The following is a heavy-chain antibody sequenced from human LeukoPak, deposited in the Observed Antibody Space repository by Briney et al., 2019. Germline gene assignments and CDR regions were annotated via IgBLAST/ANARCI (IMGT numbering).Heavy chain of an antibody. J-gene: IGHJ4*02. CDR3: ARDGGNYSPQDY. Sequence: PGRSLRLSCAASGFTFSSYGMHWVRHAPGKGLVWVSCINADGSSPTYADSVKGRFTISRDSARNTLSLQMNSLRAEDTAVYYCARDGGNYSPQDYWGQGTLVTVSS. CDR1: GFTFSSYG. D-gene: IGHD1-26*01. CDR2: INADGSSP. V-gene: IGHV3-74*01.